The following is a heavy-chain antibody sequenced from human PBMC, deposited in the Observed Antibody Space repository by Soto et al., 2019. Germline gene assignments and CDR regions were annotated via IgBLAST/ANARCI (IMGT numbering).Heavy chain of an antibody. Sequence: SETLSLTCTVSGGSISSGGYYWSWIRQHPGKGMEWIGYIYYSGSTYYNPSLKSRVTISVDTSKNQFSLKLSSVTAADTAVYYCARGYMWDPYYYYYGMDVWGQGTTVTVSS. J-gene: IGHJ6*02. V-gene: IGHV4-31*02. CDR1: GGSISSGGYY. CDR2: IYYSGST. CDR3: ARGYMWDPYYYYYGMDV. D-gene: IGHD1-26*01.